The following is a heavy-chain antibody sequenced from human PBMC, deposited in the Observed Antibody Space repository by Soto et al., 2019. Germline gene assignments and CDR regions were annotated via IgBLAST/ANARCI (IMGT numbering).Heavy chain of an antibody. D-gene: IGHD3-3*01. J-gene: IGHJ4*02. Sequence: QLQLQESGPGLVKPSETLSLTCTVSGGSISSSSHYWGWIRQSPGKDLEWIGSSYYRGNTHYNPSLNTPVSISVDTSKNQVSLNVYSVTAADTAVYYCATADGFGVVTPFFEYWGQGILVTVSS. CDR1: GGSISSSSHY. CDR3: ATADGFGVVTPFFEY. CDR2: SYYRGNT. V-gene: IGHV4-39*01.